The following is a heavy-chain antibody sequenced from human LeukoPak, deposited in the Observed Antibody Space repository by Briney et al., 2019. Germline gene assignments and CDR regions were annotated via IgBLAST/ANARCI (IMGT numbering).Heavy chain of an antibody. CDR2: ISAYNGNT. CDR1: GYTFTSYG. D-gene: IGHD3-3*01. V-gene: IGHV1-18*01. J-gene: IGHJ4*02. CDR3: ARVYYDFWSGYPKSGFDY. Sequence: ASVKVSCKASGYTFTSYGISWVRQAPGQGLEWMGWISAYNGNTNYAQKLQGRVTMTTDTSTSTAYMELRSLRSDDTAVYYCARVYYDFWSGYPKSGFDYWGQGTLVTVSS.